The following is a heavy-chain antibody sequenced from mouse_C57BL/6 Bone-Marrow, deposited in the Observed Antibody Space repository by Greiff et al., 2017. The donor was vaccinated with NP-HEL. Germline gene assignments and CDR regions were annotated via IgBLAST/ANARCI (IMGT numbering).Heavy chain of an antibody. Sequence: EVQLVEPGAELVRPGASVKLSCTASGFNIKDDYMHWVKQRPEQGLEWIGWIDPANGDTEYASKFQGKATITADTSSNTAYLQLSSLTSEDTAVYYCTRGGCTAVVATVDYWGQGTTLTVSS. CDR2: IDPANGDT. V-gene: IGHV14-4*01. CDR3: TRGGCTAVVATVDY. CDR1: GFNIKDDY. J-gene: IGHJ2*01. D-gene: IGHD1-1*01.